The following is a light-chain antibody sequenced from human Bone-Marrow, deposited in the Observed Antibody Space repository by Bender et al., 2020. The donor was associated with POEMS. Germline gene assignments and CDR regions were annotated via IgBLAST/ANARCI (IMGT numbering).Light chain of an antibody. Sequence: QSALTQPASVSGSPGQSITISCSGTSSDVGTYGLVSWYQQHPGKAPKVMIYEVSKRPSGVSDRFSGSKSYKTASLTISGLRTEDEADYYCCLYAGSSTLVFGGGTKLTVL. CDR2: EVS. CDR3: CLYAGSSTLV. V-gene: IGLV2-23*02. J-gene: IGLJ2*01. CDR1: SSDVGTYGL.